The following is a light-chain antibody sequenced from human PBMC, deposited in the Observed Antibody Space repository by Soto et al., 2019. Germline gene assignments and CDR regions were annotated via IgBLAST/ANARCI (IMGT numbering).Light chain of an antibody. CDR2: KVS. V-gene: IGKV2-30*02. CDR1: QSLVHSDGNTY. CDR3: MQATYWPWT. J-gene: IGKJ1*01. Sequence: DVVLTQSPLALPVTLGQPASIPCSSSQSLVHSDGNTYLSWFQQRXGQSPRXLIYKVSNWDSGVPDRFRGSGSGTDFTLKISRVEAEDVGFYYCMQATYWPWTFGQGTKVDIK.